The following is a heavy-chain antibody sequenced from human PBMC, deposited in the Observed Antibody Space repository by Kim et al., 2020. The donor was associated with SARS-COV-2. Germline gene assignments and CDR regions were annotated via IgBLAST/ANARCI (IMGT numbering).Heavy chain of an antibody. J-gene: IGHJ6*02. Sequence: GGSLRLSCSASGFTFSSYAMHWVRQAPGKGLEYVSAISSNGGSTYYADSVKGRFTISRDNSKNTLYLQMSSLRAEDTAVYYCVKWVSIYDFWSGSPQFYYYGMDVWGQGTTVTVSS. V-gene: IGHV3-64D*09. CDR3: VKWVSIYDFWSGSPQFYYYGMDV. CDR2: ISSNGGST. D-gene: IGHD3-3*01. CDR1: GFTFSSYA.